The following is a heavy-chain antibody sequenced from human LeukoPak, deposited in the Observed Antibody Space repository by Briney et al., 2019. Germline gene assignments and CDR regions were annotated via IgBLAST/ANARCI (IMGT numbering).Heavy chain of an antibody. Sequence: GGSLRLSCAASGFAFTTYTMNWFRQIPGKGLEWVSSISSTGAYIYHGDSMDGRFTVSRDNARNLLYLHMNSLRAEDSAMYFCARVSSNPYSRGYYHFDYWGQGTLVTVSS. V-gene: IGHV3-21*01. CDR3: ARVSSNPYSRGYYHFDY. D-gene: IGHD6-25*01. CDR2: ISSTGAYI. J-gene: IGHJ4*02. CDR1: GFAFTTYT.